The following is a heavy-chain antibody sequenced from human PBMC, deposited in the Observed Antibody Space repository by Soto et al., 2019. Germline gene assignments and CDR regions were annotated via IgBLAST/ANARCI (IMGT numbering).Heavy chain of an antibody. J-gene: IGHJ3*02. CDR1: GGFVSSGSYY. CDR2: MSHSGGN. Sequence: QVQLQQWGAGLLKPSETLSLTCAVYGGFVSSGSYYWSWIRQPPGKGLEWIGVMSHSGGNHFNPSLKSRVTISVDTSKNQFSLKMSSVTAADTALYYCARVERGTVTTVGDAFDIWGPGTMVTVSS. D-gene: IGHD1-1*01. CDR3: ARVERGTVTTVGDAFDI. V-gene: IGHV4-34*01.